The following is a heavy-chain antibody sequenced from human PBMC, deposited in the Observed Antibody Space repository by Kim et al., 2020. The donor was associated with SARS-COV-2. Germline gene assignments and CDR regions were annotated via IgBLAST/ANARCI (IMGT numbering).Heavy chain of an antibody. CDR1: GFTFSIYS. CDR2: ISSGSSTI. Sequence: GGSLRLSCAASGFTFSIYSMNWVRQAPGRGLEWVSYISSGSSTIYYADSVKGRFTISRDDAKTSLYLQMNSLRDEDTAVYYCARMVWNWFDPWGQGTLVTVSS. V-gene: IGHV3-48*02. D-gene: IGHD2-8*01. J-gene: IGHJ5*02. CDR3: ARMVWNWFDP.